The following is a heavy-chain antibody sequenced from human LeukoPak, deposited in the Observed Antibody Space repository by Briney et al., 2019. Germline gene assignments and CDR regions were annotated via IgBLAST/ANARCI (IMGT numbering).Heavy chain of an antibody. CDR3: GSYRRAYDV. CDR1: GFTFSSHW. J-gene: IGHJ3*01. V-gene: IGHV3-53*01. D-gene: IGHD1-26*01. CDR2: ILDDGRI. Sequence: GGSLRLSCAGSGFTFSSHWIGWVRQAPGKGLEWVSDILDDGRIYYADSVKGRFTISRDHSQNKVNLQMDNLRAEDAAIYYCGSYRRAYDVWGQGTVVTVAS.